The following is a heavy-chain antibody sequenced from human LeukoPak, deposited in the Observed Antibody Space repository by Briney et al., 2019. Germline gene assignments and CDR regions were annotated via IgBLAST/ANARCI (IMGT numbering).Heavy chain of an antibody. CDR2: ISGSGGST. Sequence: GGSLRLPCAASGFTFSSYAMSWVRQAPGKGLEWVSAISGSGGSTYYADSVKGRFTISRDNSKNTLYLQMNSLRAEDTAVYYCAKGKGVVPAAMPSDYWGQGTLVTVSS. J-gene: IGHJ4*02. CDR1: GFTFSSYA. CDR3: AKGKGVVPAAMPSDY. V-gene: IGHV3-23*01. D-gene: IGHD2-2*01.